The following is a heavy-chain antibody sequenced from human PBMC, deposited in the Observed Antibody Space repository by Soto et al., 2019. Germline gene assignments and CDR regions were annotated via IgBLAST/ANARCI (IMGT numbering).Heavy chain of an antibody. CDR3: ARNPSGYTKDAFDI. CDR2: IWYDGSRE. CDR1: GFSFSSNG. J-gene: IGHJ3*02. Sequence: GGSLRLSCAASGFSFSSNGMHWVRQAPGKGLEWVAVIWYDGSREYYVDSVKGRFTISRDNSENTLYLQMNSLRGEDTAVYYCARNPSGYTKDAFDIWGQGTMVTVSS. D-gene: IGHD3-22*01. V-gene: IGHV3-33*01.